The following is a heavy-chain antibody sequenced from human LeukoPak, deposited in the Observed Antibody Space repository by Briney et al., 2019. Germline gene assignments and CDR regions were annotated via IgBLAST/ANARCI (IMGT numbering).Heavy chain of an antibody. J-gene: IGHJ5*02. Sequence: SETLSLTCTVSGGSISSGGYYWSWIRQHPGKGLEWIGYIYYSGSTYYNPSLKSRVTISVDRSKNQFSLKLSSVTAADTAVYYCARAGCWYCSSTSSNWFDPWGQGTLVTVSS. CDR2: IYYSGST. D-gene: IGHD2-2*01. CDR1: GGSISSGGYY. V-gene: IGHV4-31*03. CDR3: ARAGCWYCSSTSSNWFDP.